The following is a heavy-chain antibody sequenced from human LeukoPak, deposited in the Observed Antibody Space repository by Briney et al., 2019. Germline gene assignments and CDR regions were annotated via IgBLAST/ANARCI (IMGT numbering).Heavy chain of an antibody. CDR3: ARDWNYYDNSGFYGEY. J-gene: IGHJ4*02. Sequence: GGSLRLSCAASGLTFSSYWMSWVRQAPGKGLEWVANIKQDGSQKFYVDSVKGRFTISRDNAKNSLYLQMNSLRADDTAVYYCARDWNYYDNSGFYGEYWGQGTLVTVSS. CDR2: IKQDGSQK. CDR1: GLTFSSYW. D-gene: IGHD3-22*01. V-gene: IGHV3-7*04.